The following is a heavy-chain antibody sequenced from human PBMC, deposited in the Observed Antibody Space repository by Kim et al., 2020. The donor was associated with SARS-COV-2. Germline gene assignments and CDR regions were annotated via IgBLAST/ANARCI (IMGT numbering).Heavy chain of an antibody. J-gene: IGHJ3*02. Sequence: GGSLRLSCAASGFTFSSYAMHWVRQAPGKGLEWVAVISYDGSNKYYADSVKGRFTISRDNSKNTLYLQMNSLRAEDTAVYYCAREEQQLVALGLAFDIWGQGTMVTVSS. CDR1: GFTFSSYA. V-gene: IGHV3-30*04. CDR3: AREEQQLVALGLAFDI. D-gene: IGHD6-13*01. CDR2: ISYDGSNK.